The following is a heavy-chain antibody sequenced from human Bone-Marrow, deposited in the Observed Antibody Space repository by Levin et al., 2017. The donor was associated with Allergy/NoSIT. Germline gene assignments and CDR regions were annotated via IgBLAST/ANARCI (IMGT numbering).Heavy chain of an antibody. D-gene: IGHD5-12*01. J-gene: IGHJ4*02. CDR3: ARNAYGAYDLGEFDY. Sequence: ASVKVSCKTSGYTFTSYAISWVRQAPRQGLEWMGWISSHRPNAYARKFQGRVTMTTDTSTSPVYMELRSLTSDDTAGSYCARNAYGAYDLGEFDYWGQGTLVTVSS. CDR1: GYTFTSYA. V-gene: IGHV1-18*01. CDR2: ISSHRPNA.